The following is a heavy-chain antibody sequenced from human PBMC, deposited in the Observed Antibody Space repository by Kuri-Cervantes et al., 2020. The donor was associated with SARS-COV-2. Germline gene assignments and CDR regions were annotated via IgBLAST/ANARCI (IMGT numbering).Heavy chain of an antibody. V-gene: IGHV3-74*01. CDR1: GFTFSSYW. Sequence: GESLKISCAASGFTFSSYWMHWVRQAPGKGLVWVSRINSDGSSTSYADSVKGRFTISRDNAKNTLYLQMNSLRAEDTAVYYCARGRLTGTTLSWDQGTLVTVSS. CDR3: ARGRLTGTTLS. J-gene: IGHJ5*02. CDR2: INSDGSST. D-gene: IGHD1-7*01.